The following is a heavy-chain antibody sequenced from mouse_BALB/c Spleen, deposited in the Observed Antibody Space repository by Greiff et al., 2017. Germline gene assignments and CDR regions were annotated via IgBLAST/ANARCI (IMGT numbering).Heavy chain of an antibody. V-gene: IGHV1-80*01. CDR3: ARPYGNYVIDY. Sequence: QVTLKESGAELVRPGSSVKISCKASGYAFSSYWMNWVKQRPGQGLEWIGQIYPGDGDTNYNGKFKGKATVTADKSSSTAYMQLSSLTSEDSAVYFCARPYGNYVIDYWGQGTTLTVSS. D-gene: IGHD2-1*01. CDR1: GYAFSSYW. J-gene: IGHJ2*01. CDR2: IYPGDGDT.